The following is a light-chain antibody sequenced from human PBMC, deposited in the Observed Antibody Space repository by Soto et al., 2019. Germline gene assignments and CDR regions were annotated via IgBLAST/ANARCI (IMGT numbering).Light chain of an antibody. V-gene: IGLV9-49*01. CDR1: SGFSDYK. Sequence: QLVLTQPPSASASLGASVTLTGTLNSGFSDYKVDWYQQRPGKGPRFVMRVGTGGIEGSKGDGIPDRFSVLGSGLNRYLTIKNIQEEDESDYHCGADHGSGSNFVVFGGGTKLTVL. CDR3: GADHGSGSNFVV. CDR2: VGTGGIEG. J-gene: IGLJ2*01.